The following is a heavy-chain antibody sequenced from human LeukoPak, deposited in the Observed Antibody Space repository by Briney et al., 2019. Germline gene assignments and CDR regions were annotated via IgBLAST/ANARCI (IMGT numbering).Heavy chain of an antibody. Sequence: ASVKVSCKASGGTFSSYAISWVRQAPGQGLEWMGGIIPIFGTANYAQKFQGRVTITADKSTSTAYMELSSLRSEDTAVYYCARPKDDSSGYYYDPFDYWGQGTLVTVSS. CDR2: IIPIFGTA. CDR1: GGTFSSYA. V-gene: IGHV1-69*06. D-gene: IGHD3-22*01. J-gene: IGHJ4*02. CDR3: ARPKDDSSGYYYDPFDY.